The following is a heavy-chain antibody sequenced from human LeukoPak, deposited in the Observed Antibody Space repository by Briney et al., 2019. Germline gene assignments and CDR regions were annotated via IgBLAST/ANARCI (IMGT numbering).Heavy chain of an antibody. CDR3: ARGGSGWTNFDY. CDR2: IGPAGDT. CDR1: GFTFSKYD. Sequence: GGSLRLSCAASGFTFSKYDMHWVRQATGKGLEWVSAIGPAGDTYYPVSVKGRFTISRENAKNSLYLQMNSLRTEDTAVYYCARGGSGWTNFDYWGQGSLVTVSS. V-gene: IGHV3-13*01. J-gene: IGHJ4*02. D-gene: IGHD6-19*01.